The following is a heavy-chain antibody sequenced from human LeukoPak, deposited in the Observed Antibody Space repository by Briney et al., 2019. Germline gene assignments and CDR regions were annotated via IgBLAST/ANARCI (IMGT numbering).Heavy chain of an antibody. J-gene: IGHJ4*02. CDR1: GFTLSNYW. CDR2: IKVARSEK. V-gene: IGHV3-7*01. CDR3: VRINMAYYYFDQ. D-gene: IGHD3-16*01. Sequence: GRSLRLSCAVYGFTLSNYWIGWARQAPGKGLEWVANIKVARSEKYYVDSVKGRFTISRDDGNNSLCLDMDSLRAGDTAVYFCVRINMAYYYFDQWGQGTLVTVSS.